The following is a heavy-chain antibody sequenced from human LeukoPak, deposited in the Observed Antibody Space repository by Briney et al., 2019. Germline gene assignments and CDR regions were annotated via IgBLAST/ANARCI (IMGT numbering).Heavy chain of an antibody. D-gene: IGHD3-16*02. V-gene: IGHV3-21*01. CDR2: ISSSSSYI. CDR3: AKDRYGYMDV. Sequence: ETLSLTCTVSGGSISTYYWNWVRKAPGKGLEWVSSISSSSSYIYYADSVKGRFTISRDNSKNTLYLQMNSLRAEDTAVYYCAKDRYGYMDVWGKGTTVTISS. CDR1: GGSISTYY. J-gene: IGHJ6*03.